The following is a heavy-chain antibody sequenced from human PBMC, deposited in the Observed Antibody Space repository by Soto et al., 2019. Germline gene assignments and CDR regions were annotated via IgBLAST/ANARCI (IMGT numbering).Heavy chain of an antibody. D-gene: IGHD3-10*01. CDR2: FSSSSSYI. CDR1: GFTFSGHT. Sequence: EVQLVESGGGLVKPGGSLRLSCAASGFTFSGHTINWVRQAPGKGLEWVSSFSSSSSYIYYADSVKGRFTVSRDNAEKSLHLQMNSLRDEDTAIYYCARCMGFDGSGYAFFDSWGQGTLVTVSS. J-gene: IGHJ4*02. V-gene: IGHV3-21*01. CDR3: ARCMGFDGSGYAFFDS.